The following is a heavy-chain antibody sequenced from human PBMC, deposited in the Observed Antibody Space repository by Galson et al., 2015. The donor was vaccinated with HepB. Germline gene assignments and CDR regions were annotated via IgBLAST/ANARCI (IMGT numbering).Heavy chain of an antibody. CDR2: ISDSGGNT. J-gene: IGHJ4*02. D-gene: IGHD6-13*01. V-gene: IGHV3-23*01. Sequence: SLRLSCAASGFTFSSYAMHWVRQAPGKGLQWVSVISDSGGNTYYADSLKGRFTISRDNSKNTLYLQVNSLKAEDTAIYYCARVGSSWSIFDYWGQGTLVTVSS. CDR1: GFTFSSYA. CDR3: ARVGSSWSIFDY.